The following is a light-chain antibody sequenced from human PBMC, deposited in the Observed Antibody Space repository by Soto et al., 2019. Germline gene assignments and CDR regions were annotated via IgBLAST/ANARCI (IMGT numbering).Light chain of an antibody. J-gene: IGLJ1*01. Sequence: QSALTQPPSASGSPGQSVTISCTGTSSGVGANNYVSWYQQHPGKAPKLMIYEVTKRPSGVPDRFSGSKSGNTASLTVSGLQAEDEADYYCSSYAGANRVFGTGTKLTVL. CDR2: EVT. CDR3: SSYAGANRV. CDR1: SSGVGANNY. V-gene: IGLV2-8*01.